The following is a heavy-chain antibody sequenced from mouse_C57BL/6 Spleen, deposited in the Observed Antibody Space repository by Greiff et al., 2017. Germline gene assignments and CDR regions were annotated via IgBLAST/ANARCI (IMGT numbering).Heavy chain of an antibody. CDR1: GYAFSSSW. CDR2: IYPGDGDT. Sequence: QVQLQQSGPELVKPGASVKISCKASGYAFSSSWMNWVKQRPGKGLEWIGRIYPGDGDTNYNGKFKGKATLTADKSSSTAYMQLSSLTSEDSAVYFCARDSLGPYAMDYWGQGTSVTVSS. D-gene: IGHD4-1*01. J-gene: IGHJ4*01. CDR3: ARDSLGPYAMDY. V-gene: IGHV1-82*01.